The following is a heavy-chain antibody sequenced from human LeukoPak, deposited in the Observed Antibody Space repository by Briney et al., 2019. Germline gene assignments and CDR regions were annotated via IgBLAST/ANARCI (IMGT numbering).Heavy chain of an antibody. Sequence: GGSLRLSCAASGFTFSSYAMSWVRQAPGKGLEWVSAISGSGSSTYYADSVKGRFTISRDNSKNTLYLQMNSLRAEDTAVYYCAKDPQQWPGGPFDYWGQGTLVTVSS. D-gene: IGHD6-19*01. CDR1: GFTFSSYA. CDR3: AKDPQQWPGGPFDY. V-gene: IGHV3-23*01. CDR2: ISGSGSST. J-gene: IGHJ4*02.